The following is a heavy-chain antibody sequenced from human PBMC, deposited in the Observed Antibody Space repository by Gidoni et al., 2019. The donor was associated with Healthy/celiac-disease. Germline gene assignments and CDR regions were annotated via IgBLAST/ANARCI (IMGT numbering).Heavy chain of an antibody. Sequence: FSSYAMSWVRQAPGKGLEWVSAISGSGGSTYYADSVKGRFTISRDNSKNTLYLQMNSLRAEDTAVYYCAKSGRGGLLPLFDYWGQGTLVTVSS. J-gene: IGHJ4*02. V-gene: IGHV3-23*01. CDR1: FSSYA. CDR2: ISGSGGST. CDR3: AKSGRGGLLPLFDY. D-gene: IGHD2-15*01.